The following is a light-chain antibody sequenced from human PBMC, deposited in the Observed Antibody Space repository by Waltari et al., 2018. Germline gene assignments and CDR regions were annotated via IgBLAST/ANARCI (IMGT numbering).Light chain of an antibody. Sequence: DIQMTQSPSSVSASVGDRVTVTCRASQDISSRLAWYQQQPGKAPRLLIYDTSKLQSGVPSRFSGSGSGTDFTLTISSLQPEDSATYSCQQGGSFPFTFGPGTKVNI. CDR3: QQGGSFPFT. J-gene: IGKJ3*01. V-gene: IGKV1-12*01. CDR1: QDISSR. CDR2: DTS.